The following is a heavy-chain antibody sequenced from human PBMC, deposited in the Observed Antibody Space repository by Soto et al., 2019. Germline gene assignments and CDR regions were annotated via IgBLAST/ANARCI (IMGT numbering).Heavy chain of an antibody. CDR1: GGTFSSYA. J-gene: IGHJ6*02. V-gene: IGHV1-69*13. Sequence: GASVKVSCKASGGTFSSYAISWVRQAPGQGLECMGGIIPIFGTANYAQKFQGRVTITADESTSTAYMELSSLRSEDTAVYYCARDPRYYYYGMDVWGQGTTVTVSS. CDR3: ARDPRYYYYGMDV. CDR2: IIPIFGTA.